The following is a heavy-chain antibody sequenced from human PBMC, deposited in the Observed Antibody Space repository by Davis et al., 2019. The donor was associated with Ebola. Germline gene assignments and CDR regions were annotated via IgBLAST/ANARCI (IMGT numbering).Heavy chain of an antibody. J-gene: IGHJ3*01. CDR1: GGSFSGYY. D-gene: IGHD1-26*01. CDR2: IYSDDIT. V-gene: IGHV4-59*01. CDR3: ARGLSGVASFDV. Sequence: PSETLSLTCAVYGGSFSGYYWTWIRQSPGRGLEWIGYIYSDDITNYNPSLKSRVSISVGTSKNQFSLKLISVSAADTAVYYCARGLSGVASFDVWGQGTMVTVSS.